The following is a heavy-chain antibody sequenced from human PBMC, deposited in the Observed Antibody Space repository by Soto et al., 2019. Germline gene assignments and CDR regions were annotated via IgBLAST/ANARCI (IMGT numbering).Heavy chain of an antibody. CDR2: ISAYNGNT. CDR1: GYTFTSYG. CDR3: ARDNIGPITIFGVGGNLCDY. D-gene: IGHD3-3*01. Sequence: QVQLVQSGAEVKKPGASVKVSCKASGYTFTSYGISWVRQAPGQGLEWMGWISAYNGNTNYAQKLQGRVTMTTDTSTSTAYMELRILRSDDTAVYYWARDNIGPITIFGVGGNLCDYWGQGTLVTVSS. V-gene: IGHV1-18*01. J-gene: IGHJ4*02.